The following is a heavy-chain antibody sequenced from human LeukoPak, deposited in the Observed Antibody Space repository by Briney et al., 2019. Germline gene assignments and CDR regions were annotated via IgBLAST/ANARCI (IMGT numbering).Heavy chain of an antibody. CDR2: GGNSGGT. CDR3: AKNGQSGFSFDP. V-gene: IGHV4-34*01. Sequence: SETLSLTCAVHGGSLNGYYWSWIRQPPGKGLEWIGEGGNSGGTKFNPSLKSRVTISADTSKNQFSLKLSSVTAADTAVYYCAKNGQSGFSFDPWGQGTLVTVSS. CDR1: GGSLNGYY. J-gene: IGHJ5*02. D-gene: IGHD1-26*01.